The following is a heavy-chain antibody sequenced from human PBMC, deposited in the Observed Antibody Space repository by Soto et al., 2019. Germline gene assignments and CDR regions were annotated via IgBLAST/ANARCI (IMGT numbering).Heavy chain of an antibody. CDR3: AKDVSTYAGSFTYHFDS. V-gene: IGHV3-30*18. Sequence: GGSLRLSCAASGFTVSTNYMSWVRQAPGKGLEWVAVISSDGSKKYSIDSVKGRFTISRDNSKNTLDLQMDSLRVDDTAVYYCAKDVSTYAGSFTYHFDSWGQGTQVTVSS. CDR2: ISSDGSKK. J-gene: IGHJ4*02. D-gene: IGHD1-26*01. CDR1: GFTVSTNY.